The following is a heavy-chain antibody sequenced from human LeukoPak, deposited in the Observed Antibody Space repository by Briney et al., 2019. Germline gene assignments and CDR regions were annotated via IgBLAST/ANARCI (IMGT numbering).Heavy chain of an antibody. CDR3: AGRVTGYSSGYVY. Sequence: GGSLRLSCVASGITFSNYAVSWVSQAPEKGLDWVSVISGSAHKIRYADSVKGRFTISRDNSENIVYLQMNNLRAEDTAVYYCAGRVTGYSSGYVYWGQGTLVTVSS. J-gene: IGHJ4*02. CDR1: GITFSNYA. V-gene: IGHV3-23*01. D-gene: IGHD5-18*01. CDR2: ISGSAHKI.